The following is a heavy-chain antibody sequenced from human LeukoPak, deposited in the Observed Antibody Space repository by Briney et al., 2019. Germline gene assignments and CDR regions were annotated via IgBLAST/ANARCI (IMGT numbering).Heavy chain of an antibody. J-gene: IGHJ3*02. V-gene: IGHV7-4-1*02. CDR2: INTNTGNP. Sequence: APVKVSCKASGYTFTSYAMNWVRQAPGQGLEWMGWINTNTGNPTYAQGFTGRFVFSLDTSVSTAYLQISSLKAEDTAVYYCARESSGWYFGYDAFDIWGQGTMVTVSS. CDR3: ARESSGWYFGYDAFDI. CDR1: GYTFTSYA. D-gene: IGHD6-19*01.